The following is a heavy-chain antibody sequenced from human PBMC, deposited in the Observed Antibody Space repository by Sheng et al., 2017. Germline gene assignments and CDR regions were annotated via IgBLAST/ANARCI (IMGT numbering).Heavy chain of an antibody. V-gene: IGHV3-30*18. CDR2: ISYDGSNK. D-gene: IGHD3-3*01. J-gene: IGHJ6*03. Sequence: QVQLVESGGGVVQPGRSLRLSCAASGFTFSSYGMHWVRQAPGKGLEWVAVISYDGSNKYYADSVKGRFTISRDNSKNTLYLQMNSLRAEDTAVYYCAKEDYDFWSGYYYYYYMDVWGQGTTVTV. CDR3: AKEDYDFWSGYYYYYYMDV. CDR1: GFTFSSYG.